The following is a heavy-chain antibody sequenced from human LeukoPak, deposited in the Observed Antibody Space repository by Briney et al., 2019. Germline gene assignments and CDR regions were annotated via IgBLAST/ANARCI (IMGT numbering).Heavy chain of an antibody. CDR1: GGSISSGSYY. Sequence: SETLSLTCTVSGGSISSGSYYWSWIRQPAGKGLEWIGRIYTSGSTNYNPSLKSRVTISVDTSKNQLSLKLSSVTAADTAVYYCARGLALWFGELFWPGQIDYWGQGTLVTVSS. V-gene: IGHV4-61*02. D-gene: IGHD3-10*01. CDR3: ARGLALWFGELFWPGQIDY. J-gene: IGHJ4*02. CDR2: IYTSGST.